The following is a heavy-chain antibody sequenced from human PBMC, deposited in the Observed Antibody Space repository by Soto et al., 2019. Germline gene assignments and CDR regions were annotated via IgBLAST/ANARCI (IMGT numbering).Heavy chain of an antibody. V-gene: IGHV1-69*02. D-gene: IGHD6-13*01. CDR1: GGTFSSYT. Sequence: SVKVSCKASGGTFSSYTISWVRQAPGQGLEWMGRIIPILGIANYAQKFQGRVTITADKSTSTAYMELSSLRSEDTAVYYCASYSSSWYERYYFDYWGQGTLVTSPQ. J-gene: IGHJ4*02. CDR2: IIPILGIA. CDR3: ASYSSSWYERYYFDY.